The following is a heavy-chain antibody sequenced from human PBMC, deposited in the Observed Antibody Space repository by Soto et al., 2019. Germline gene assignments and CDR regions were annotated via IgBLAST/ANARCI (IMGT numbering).Heavy chain of an antibody. CDR3: AKDSPITMIVVVITTGPFDY. Sequence: EVQLLESGGGLVQPGGSLRLSCAASGFTFSSYAMSWVRQAPGKGLEWVSAISGSGGSTYYADSVKGRFTISRDNSKNTLYLQMNSLRAEDTAVYYYAKDSPITMIVVVITTGPFDYWGQGTLVTVSS. D-gene: IGHD3-22*01. J-gene: IGHJ4*02. CDR2: ISGSGGST. V-gene: IGHV3-23*01. CDR1: GFTFSSYA.